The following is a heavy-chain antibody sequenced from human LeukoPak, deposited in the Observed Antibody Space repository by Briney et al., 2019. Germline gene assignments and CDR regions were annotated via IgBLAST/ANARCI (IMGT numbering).Heavy chain of an antibody. CDR2: FDPEDGET. D-gene: IGHD3-22*01. Sequence: ASVKVSCKVSGYTLTELSMHWVRQAPGKGLEWMGGFDPEDGETIYAQKFQGRVTMTEDTPTDTAYMELSSLRSEDTAVYYCATGSSGYYYFDYWGQGTLVTVSS. J-gene: IGHJ4*02. V-gene: IGHV1-24*01. CDR1: GYTLTELS. CDR3: ATGSSGYYYFDY.